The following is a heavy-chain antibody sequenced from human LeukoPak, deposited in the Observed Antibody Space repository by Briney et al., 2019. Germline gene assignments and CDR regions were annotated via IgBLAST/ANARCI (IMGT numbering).Heavy chain of an antibody. V-gene: IGHV3-23*01. CDR3: ARLVVVTGGLDY. CDR2: ISGSGGST. Sequence: GGSLRLSCAASGFTFSNYAMNWVREAPGRGLKWVSGISGSGGSTCYADSVKGRFTISRDNSKNTLYLQTNSLRAEDTAVYYCARLVVVTGGLDYWGQGTLVTVSS. J-gene: IGHJ4*02. CDR1: GFTFSNYA. D-gene: IGHD2-21*02.